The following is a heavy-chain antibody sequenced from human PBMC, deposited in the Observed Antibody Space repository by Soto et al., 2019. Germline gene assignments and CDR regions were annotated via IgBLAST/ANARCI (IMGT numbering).Heavy chain of an antibody. D-gene: IGHD3-10*01. Sequence: QVQLVQSGAEVKKPGSSVKVSCKASGGTFSSYAISWVRQAPGQGLEWMGGIIPIFGTANYAQKFQGRVTITADESTSTDYMELSSLRSEDTAVYYCARERSILWFGELSLYYYGMDVWGQGTTVTVSS. CDR3: ARERSILWFGELSLYYYGMDV. CDR2: IIPIFGTA. CDR1: GGTFSSYA. J-gene: IGHJ6*02. V-gene: IGHV1-69*12.